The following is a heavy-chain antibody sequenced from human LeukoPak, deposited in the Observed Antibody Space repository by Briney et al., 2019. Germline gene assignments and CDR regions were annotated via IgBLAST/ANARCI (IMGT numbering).Heavy chain of an antibody. D-gene: IGHD6-19*01. Sequence: PGGSLRLSCAASGFTFSSYSMNWVRQAPGKGLEWVSSISSSSSYIYYADSVKGRFTISGDNSKNTLYLQMNSLRAEDTALYYCAKAPVAVAGTGDAFDIWGQGTMVTVSS. CDR3: AKAPVAVAGTGDAFDI. J-gene: IGHJ3*02. CDR2: ISSSSSYI. CDR1: GFTFSSYS. V-gene: IGHV3-21*04.